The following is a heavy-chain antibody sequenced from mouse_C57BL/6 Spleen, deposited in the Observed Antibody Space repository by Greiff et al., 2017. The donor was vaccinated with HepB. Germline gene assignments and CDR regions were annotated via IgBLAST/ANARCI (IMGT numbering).Heavy chain of an antibody. Sequence: VQLQQSGPGLVQPSQSLSITCTVSGFSLTSYGVHWVRQSPGKGLEWLGVIWSGGSTDYNAAFISRLSISKDNSKSQVFFKMNSLQADDTAIYYCARIDSSGYDYYAMDYWGQGTSVTVSS. CDR1: GFSLTSYG. CDR3: ARIDSSGYDYYAMDY. CDR2: IWSGGST. D-gene: IGHD3-2*02. J-gene: IGHJ4*01. V-gene: IGHV2-2*01.